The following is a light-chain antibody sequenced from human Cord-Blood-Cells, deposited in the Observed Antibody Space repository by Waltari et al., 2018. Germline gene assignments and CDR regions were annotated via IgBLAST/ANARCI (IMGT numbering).Light chain of an antibody. J-gene: IGLJ3*02. CDR1: SSDVGGYNY. CDR3: SSYTSSSTWV. Sequence: QSALTQPASVSGSPGQSITISCTGTSSDVGGYNYVSWYQQHPGKAPTLMIYDVSNRPSWVSNRLSGSKSGNTASLTVSGLQAEDEADYYCSSYTSSSTWVFGGGTRLTVL. CDR2: DVS. V-gene: IGLV2-14*03.